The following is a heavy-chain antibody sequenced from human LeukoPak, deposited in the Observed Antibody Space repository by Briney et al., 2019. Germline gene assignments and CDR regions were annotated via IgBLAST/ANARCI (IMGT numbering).Heavy chain of an antibody. CDR2: INHSGST. V-gene: IGHV4-34*01. D-gene: IGHD3-22*01. Sequence: QPSETLSLTCAVYGGSFSGYYWSWIRQPPGKGLEWIGEINHSGSTNYNPSLKSRVTISVDTSKNQFSLKLSSVTAADTAVYYCARGFLGYYYDSSGTADAFDIWGQGTMVTVSS. CDR1: GGSFSGYY. CDR3: ARGFLGYYYDSSGTADAFDI. J-gene: IGHJ3*02.